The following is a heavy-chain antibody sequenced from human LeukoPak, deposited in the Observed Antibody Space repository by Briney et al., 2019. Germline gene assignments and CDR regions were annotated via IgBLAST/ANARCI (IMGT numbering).Heavy chain of an antibody. Sequence: GGSLQISCKGSGYHFTSYWIGGGRQMPGKGLEWMGIIYPGDCDNRYSPSFEGQVTISADKSISTAYLQSSTLKASDTAMYYCARRDLAAAGSTFDYWGQGTLVTVSS. CDR3: ARRDLAAAGSTFDY. CDR2: IYPGDCDN. CDR1: GYHFTSYW. V-gene: IGHV5-51*01. D-gene: IGHD6-13*01. J-gene: IGHJ4*02.